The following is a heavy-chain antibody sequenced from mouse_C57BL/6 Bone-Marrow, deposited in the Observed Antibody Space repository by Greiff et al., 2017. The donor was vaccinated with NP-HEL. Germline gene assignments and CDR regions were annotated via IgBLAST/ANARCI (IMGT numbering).Heavy chain of an antibody. J-gene: IGHJ2*01. Sequence: VQLQQSDAELVKPGASVKLSCKASGYTFTNYTIHWMKQRPEQGLEWIGDIYPRDGSTKYNEKFKGKATLTADKTSSTAYMQLNSLTSEGSAVYFGARLWRSATVEFDYWGQGTTLTVSS. CDR3: ARLWRSATVEFDY. CDR1: GYTFTNYT. D-gene: IGHD1-1*01. V-gene: IGHV1-78*01. CDR2: IYPRDGST.